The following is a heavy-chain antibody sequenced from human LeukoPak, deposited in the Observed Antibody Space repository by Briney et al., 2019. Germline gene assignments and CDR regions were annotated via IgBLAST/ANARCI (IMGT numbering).Heavy chain of an antibody. D-gene: IGHD4-17*01. Sequence: ASVKVSCKASGYTFTSYYIHWVRQAPGQGLEWMGIMNPSDGSTSYAQKFRGRVTMTRDTSTTTVYMEMSNLRSEDTAVYYCARDSGYGDYGSWFDPWGQGTLVTVSS. V-gene: IGHV1-46*01. CDR1: GYTFTSYY. J-gene: IGHJ5*02. CDR2: MNPSDGST. CDR3: ARDSGYGDYGSWFDP.